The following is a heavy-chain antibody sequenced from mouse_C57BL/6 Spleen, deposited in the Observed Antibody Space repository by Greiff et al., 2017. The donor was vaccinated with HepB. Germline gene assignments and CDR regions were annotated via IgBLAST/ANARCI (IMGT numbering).Heavy chain of an antibody. CDR3: ARPRYYGRGGDYAMDY. Sequence: QVQLKESDAELVKPGASVKISCKVSGYTFTDHTIHWMKQRPEQGLEWIGYIYPRDGSTKYNEKFKGKATLTADKSSSTAYMQLNSLTSEDSAVYFCARPRYYGRGGDYAMDYWGQGTSVTVSS. J-gene: IGHJ4*01. D-gene: IGHD1-1*01. CDR2: IYPRDGST. CDR1: GYTFTDHT. V-gene: IGHV1-78*01.